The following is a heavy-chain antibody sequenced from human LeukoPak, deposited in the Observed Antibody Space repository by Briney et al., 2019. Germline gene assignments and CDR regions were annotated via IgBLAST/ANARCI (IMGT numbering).Heavy chain of an antibody. CDR2: ITAYNGNT. CDR1: GYTFTNG. Sequence: EASVKVSCKASGYTFTNGLSWVRQAPGQGLEWMGWITAYNGNTNYVQKFQGRVTMTTDTSTSTAYMELRSLRSDETAVNKCAGGHNYGHGGFDIWGQGTMVTVSS. D-gene: IGHD5-18*01. V-gene: IGHV1-18*01. CDR3: AGGHNYGHGGFDI. J-gene: IGHJ3*02.